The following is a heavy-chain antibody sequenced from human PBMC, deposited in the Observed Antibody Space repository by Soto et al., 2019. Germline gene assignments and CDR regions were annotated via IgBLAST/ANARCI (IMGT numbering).Heavy chain of an antibody. Sequence: QVQLQESGPGLVKPSQTLSLTCTVSGGSISSGEYYWSWIRQPPGKGLEGIGYIYYSGSTYYNPSLKSRFTISVDRSNKQFSVNVSSVTAADTTVYYCARDGGSGSYYNDDSFDNWGHGTMVTV. CDR1: GGSISSGEYY. V-gene: IGHV4-30-4*01. D-gene: IGHD3-10*01. CDR2: IYYSGST. CDR3: ARDGGSGSYYNDDSFDN. J-gene: IGHJ3*02.